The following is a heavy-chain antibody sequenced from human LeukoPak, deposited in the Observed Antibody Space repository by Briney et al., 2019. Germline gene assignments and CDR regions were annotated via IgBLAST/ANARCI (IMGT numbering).Heavy chain of an antibody. V-gene: IGHV1-18*01. D-gene: IGHD6-13*01. CDR2: ISAYNGNT. J-gene: IGHJ4*02. CDR1: GGTFSSYA. Sequence: GASVKVSCKASGGTFSSYAISWVRQAPGQGLEWMGWISAYNGNTNYAQKFQGRVTMTTDTSTTTAYMELKNLRSDDTAVYYCAKDSSNWSYFDYWGQGTLVTVSS. CDR3: AKDSSNWSYFDY.